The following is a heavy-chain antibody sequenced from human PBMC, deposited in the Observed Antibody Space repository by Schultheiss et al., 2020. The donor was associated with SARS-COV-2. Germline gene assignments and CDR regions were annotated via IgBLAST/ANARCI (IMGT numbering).Heavy chain of an antibody. V-gene: IGHV3-NL1*01. CDR2: IYSSGST. Sequence: GGSLRLSCAASGFTFSSYGMHWVRQAPGKGLEWVSVIYSSGSTYYADSVKGRFTISRDNSKNTLYLQMNSLRAEDTAVYYCARDSLARDAFDIWGQGTMVTVSS. J-gene: IGHJ3*02. CDR3: ARDSLARDAFDI. CDR1: GFTFSSYG.